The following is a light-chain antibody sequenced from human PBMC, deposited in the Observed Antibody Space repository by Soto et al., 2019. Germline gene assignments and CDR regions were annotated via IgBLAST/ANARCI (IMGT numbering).Light chain of an antibody. CDR2: GAS. Sequence: EVVLTQSPSTLSLSPGERATLSCRASQSVSRHLAWYQQKPGQAPRLLIYGASNRATGIPARFSGSGSGTDFTLTISSLEPEDFAVYYCQQRSDRPSITFGQGTRLEIK. V-gene: IGKV3-11*01. CDR1: QSVSRH. CDR3: QQRSDRPSIT. J-gene: IGKJ5*01.